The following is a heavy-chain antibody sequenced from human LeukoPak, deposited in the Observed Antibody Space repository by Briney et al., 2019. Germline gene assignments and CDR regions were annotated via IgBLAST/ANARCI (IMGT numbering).Heavy chain of an antibody. D-gene: IGHD4-11*01. CDR1: GVTFSDYW. V-gene: IGHV3-7*03. CDR3: ARGGDSNYINFRGRFYYYFLDI. J-gene: IGHJ6*02. CDR2: IKQDGSDK. Sequence: GGSLRPSCAASGVTFSDYWMSWVRQAPGKGLEWVANIKQDGSDKYYIDSVKGRFIISRDNAEKALYLQMNSLRAEDTAVYYCARGGDSNYINFRGRFYYYFLDIWGQGTTVTVSS.